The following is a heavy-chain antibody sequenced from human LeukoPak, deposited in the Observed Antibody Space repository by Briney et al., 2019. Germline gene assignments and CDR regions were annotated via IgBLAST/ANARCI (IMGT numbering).Heavy chain of an antibody. J-gene: IGHJ4*02. CDR2: ISANNGNT. CDR3: ARDLEGPVLCPKTELCATTNLDY. V-gene: IGHV1-18*01. CDR1: GYTFTSYG. D-gene: IGHD1-26*01. Sequence: ASVRVSCKASGYTFTSYGISWVRQAPGQGLEWMGWISANNGNTNYAQKLQGRVTMTTDTSTNTAYMDLRSLRSDDTAVYYCARDLEGPVLCPKTELCATTNLDYWGQGTLVTVSS.